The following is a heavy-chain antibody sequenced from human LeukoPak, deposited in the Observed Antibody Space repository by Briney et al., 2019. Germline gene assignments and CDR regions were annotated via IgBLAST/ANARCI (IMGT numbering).Heavy chain of an antibody. CDR1: GFSFSTSW. CDR2: INDDGSRT. V-gene: IGHV3-74*03. CDR3: ARALGSPLDY. D-gene: IGHD1-26*01. Sequence: PGGSLRLSCAASGFSFSTSWMHCVRQAPGKGLVWVSRINDDGSRTTSADSVKGRFTISRDNAKNTVYLRMNSLRAEDTAVYYCARALGSPLDYWGQGTLLIVSS. J-gene: IGHJ4*02.